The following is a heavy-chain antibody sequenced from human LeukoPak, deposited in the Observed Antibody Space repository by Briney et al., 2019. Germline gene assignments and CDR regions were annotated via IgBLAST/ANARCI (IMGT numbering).Heavy chain of an antibody. CDR3: ARDSGSWYGNYYYMDV. CDR2: ISSNGRGT. CDR1: GFSFSDYY. J-gene: IGHJ6*03. V-gene: IGHV3-11*01. D-gene: IGHD6-13*01. Sequence: GGSLRLPCAASGFSFSDYYMTWIRQTPGKGLEWVSDISSNGRGTFYAESVRGRFTVSRDNAKKSLYLQMNSLRVEDTAVYYCARDSGSWYGNYYYMDVWGKGTTVTVSS.